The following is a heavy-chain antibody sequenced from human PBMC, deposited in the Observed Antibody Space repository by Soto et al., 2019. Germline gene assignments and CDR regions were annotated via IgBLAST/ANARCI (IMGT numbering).Heavy chain of an antibody. CDR2: SYHRGSS. CDR1: GSSITSSNW. D-gene: IGHD3-22*01. Sequence: QVQLRESGPRLVKPSGTLSLTCAVSGSSITSSNWWTWVRQPPGKGLEWIGESYHRGSSNYNPSLKSRVTISVDKSKTQFFLKLTSVTAADTAVYYCARRYYYDSSGYYLGDWGQGTLVTVSS. CDR3: ARRYYYDSSGYYLGD. V-gene: IGHV4-4*02. J-gene: IGHJ4*02.